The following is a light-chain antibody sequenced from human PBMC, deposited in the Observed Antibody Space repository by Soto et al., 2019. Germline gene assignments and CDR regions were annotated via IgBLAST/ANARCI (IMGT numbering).Light chain of an antibody. CDR2: LCS. CDR3: MQALQSPPT. V-gene: IGKV2-28*01. Sequence: EIVMTQSPLSLPVTPGEPASISCRSSQSLLHSNGYDSLDWYLQKPGQSPQLLIYLCSNRASGVPDRFSGSGSGTDFTLKISRVEADDVGVYYCMQALQSPPTFGQGTKVEIK. CDR1: QSLLHSNGYDS. J-gene: IGKJ1*01.